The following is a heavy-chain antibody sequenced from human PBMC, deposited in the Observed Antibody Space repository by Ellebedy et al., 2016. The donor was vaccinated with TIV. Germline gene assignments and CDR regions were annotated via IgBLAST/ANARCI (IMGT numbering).Heavy chain of an antibody. J-gene: IGHJ4*02. CDR3: ARGWGPPGFDH. D-gene: IGHD3-16*01. CDR1: GDSITSGGYY. V-gene: IGHV4-31*03. CDR2: IHYSGTT. Sequence: SETLSLTXTVSGDSITSGGYYWTLIRQHPGKGLEWIGYIHYSGTTYYNPSLKSRLNISRDTSKNQFSLKLSSVSAADTAMYYCARGWGPPGFDHWGQGTLVTVSS.